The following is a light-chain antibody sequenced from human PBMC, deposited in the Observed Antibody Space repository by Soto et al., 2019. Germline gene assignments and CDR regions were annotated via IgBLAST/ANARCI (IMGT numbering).Light chain of an antibody. V-gene: IGLV1-40*01. Sequence: QSVLTQPPSVSGAPGQRVTISCTGSSSNIGAGYDVHWYQHLPGTDPKLLIYGNSNRPSGVPDRFSGSKSGTSASLASPRLQAEDEPDYCCQSYESSLSARVFGTGTKLTVL. CDR2: GNS. CDR3: QSYESSLSARV. CDR1: SSNIGAGYD. J-gene: IGLJ1*01.